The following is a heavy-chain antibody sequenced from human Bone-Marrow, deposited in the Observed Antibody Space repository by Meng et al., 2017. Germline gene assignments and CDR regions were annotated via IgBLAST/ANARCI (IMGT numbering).Heavy chain of an antibody. V-gene: IGHV4-59*01. J-gene: IGHJ5*02. D-gene: IGHD3-10*01. Sequence: SETLSLTCTVSGGSISSYYWSWIRQPPGKGLEWIGYIYYSGSTNYNPSLKSRVTISVDTSKNQFSLKLSSVTAADTAVYYCARGGLLWFGEFALWGQGTLVTGSS. CDR3: ARGGLLWFGEFAL. CDR2: IYYSGST. CDR1: GGSISSYY.